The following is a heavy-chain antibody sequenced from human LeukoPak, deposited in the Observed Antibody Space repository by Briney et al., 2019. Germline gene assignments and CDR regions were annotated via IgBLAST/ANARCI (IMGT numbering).Heavy chain of an antibody. Sequence: PGGSLRLSCAASGFTFSSYGMHWVRQAPGKGLEWVSAINWNGGSTGYADSVKGRFTISRDNAKNSLYLQMNSLRAEDTALYYCARHWGVGARYFDYWGQGTLVTVSS. CDR1: GFTFSSYG. CDR3: ARHWGVGARYFDY. D-gene: IGHD1-26*01. V-gene: IGHV3-20*04. CDR2: INWNGGST. J-gene: IGHJ4*02.